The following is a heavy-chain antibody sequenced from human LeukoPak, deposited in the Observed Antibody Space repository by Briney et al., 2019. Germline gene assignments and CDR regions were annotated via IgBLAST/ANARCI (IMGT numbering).Heavy chain of an antibody. CDR2: INHSGST. V-gene: IGHV4-34*01. CDR3: ARGGCSSTSCSSYDWFDP. J-gene: IGHJ5*02. D-gene: IGHD2-2*01. CDR1: GGSFSGYY. Sequence: SETLSLTCAVYGGSFSGYYWSWIRQPPGKGLEWIGEINHSGSTNYNPSLKSRVTISVDTSKNQFSLKLGSVTAADTAVYYCARGGCSSTSCSSYDWFDPWGQGTLVTVSS.